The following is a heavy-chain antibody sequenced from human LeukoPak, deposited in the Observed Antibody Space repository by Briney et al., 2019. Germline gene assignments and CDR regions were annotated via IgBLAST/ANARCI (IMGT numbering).Heavy chain of an antibody. D-gene: IGHD1-26*01. CDR3: ATDRPSDLVVGATPHGY. V-gene: IGHV1-24*01. Sequence: ASVKVSCXVPGYTLTVLSMHWVRQARGKGLEWMAGFDPEDGETIYAQKFQGRVTMTEDTSTDTAYMELSSLRSEDTAVYYCATDRPSDLVVGATPHGYWGQGTLVTVSA. J-gene: IGHJ4*02. CDR1: GYTLTVLS. CDR2: FDPEDGET.